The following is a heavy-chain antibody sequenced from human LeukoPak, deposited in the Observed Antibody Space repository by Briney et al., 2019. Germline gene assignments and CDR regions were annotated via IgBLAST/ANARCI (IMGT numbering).Heavy chain of an antibody. CDR3: ARSQWLNQGLFDY. D-gene: IGHD6-19*01. V-gene: IGHV1-18*01. CDR1: GYTFTSYG. J-gene: IGHJ4*02. Sequence: GASVTVSCKASGYTFTSYGISWVRQAPGQGLEWMGWISAYNGNTNYAQKLQGRVTITADESTSTAYMELSSLRSEDTAVYYCARSQWLNQGLFDYWGQGTLVTVSS. CDR2: ISAYNGNT.